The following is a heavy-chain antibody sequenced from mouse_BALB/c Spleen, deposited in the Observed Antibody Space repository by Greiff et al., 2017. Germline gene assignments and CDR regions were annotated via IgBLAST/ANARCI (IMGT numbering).Heavy chain of an antibody. Sequence: DVKLQESGPDLVKPSQSLSLTCTVTGYSITSGYSWHWIRQFPGNKLEWMGYIHYSGSTNYNPSLKSRISITPDTSKNQFFLQLNSVTTEDTATYYCASGGPTMITAGLAYWGQGTLVTVSA. CDR1: GYSITSGYS. V-gene: IGHV3-1*02. J-gene: IGHJ3*01. CDR3: ASGGPTMITAGLAY. CDR2: IHYSGST. D-gene: IGHD2-4*01.